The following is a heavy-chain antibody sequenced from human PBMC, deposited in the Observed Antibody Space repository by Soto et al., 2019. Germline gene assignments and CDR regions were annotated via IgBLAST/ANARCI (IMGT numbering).Heavy chain of an antibody. V-gene: IGHV4-38-2*02. D-gene: IGHD3-22*01. CDR3: ARDGLRYFDSSGYYSGPPLDY. CDR1: DFSISSGYF. CDR2: IFHTGTT. J-gene: IGHJ4*02. Sequence: PSETLSLTCAVSDFSISSGYFWGGIRQPPGKGLEWIGSIFHTGTTYYSPSLKTRVTIFLDTSKNQFSLNLTSVTAADTAIYYCARDGLRYFDSSGYYSGPPLDYWGQGARVTVSS.